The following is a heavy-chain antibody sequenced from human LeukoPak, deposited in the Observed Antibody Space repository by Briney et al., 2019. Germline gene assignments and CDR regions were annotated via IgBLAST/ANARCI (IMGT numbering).Heavy chain of an antibody. Sequence: EPSETLSLTCTVSGYSISSGYYWGWIRQPPGKGLEWIGSIYHSGSTYYNPSLKSRVTISVDTSKNQFSLKLSSVTAADTAVYYCARRGLHGSGSYYNFGYFDYWGQGTLVTVSS. CDR1: GYSISSGYY. CDR2: IYHSGST. CDR3: ARRGLHGSGSYYNFGYFDY. J-gene: IGHJ4*02. D-gene: IGHD3-10*01. V-gene: IGHV4-38-2*02.